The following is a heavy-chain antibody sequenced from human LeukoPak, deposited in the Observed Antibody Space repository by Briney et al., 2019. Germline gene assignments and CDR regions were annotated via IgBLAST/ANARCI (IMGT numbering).Heavy chain of an antibody. J-gene: IGHJ3*02. CDR2: IYSGGNT. V-gene: IGHV3-53*01. Sequence: PGGSLRPSCAASGFTFSSYAMSWVRQAPGKGLEWVSVIYSGGNTYYADSVRGRFTISRDNSKNTVYLYMNSLRTDDTAVYYCVRESGFGELFPFVFDIWGQGTMVTVSS. CDR3: VRESGFGELFPFVFDI. D-gene: IGHD3-10*01. CDR1: GFTFSSYA.